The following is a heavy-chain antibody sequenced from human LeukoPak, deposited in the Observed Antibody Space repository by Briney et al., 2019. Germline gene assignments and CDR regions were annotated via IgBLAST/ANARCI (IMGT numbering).Heavy chain of an antibody. CDR3: VKDHTGKEDK. V-gene: IGHV3-74*03. CDR1: GFTFGSFW. Sequence: GGSLRLSCAASGFTFGSFWIHWVRQVPGEVLVWVSRIDPYETPTTTTYADSVRGRFTISRDNAKNTLYLQMDSLRVEDTAVYYCVKDHTGKEDKWGQGTLVTVSS. CDR2: IDPYETPTTT. J-gene: IGHJ4*02. D-gene: IGHD1-1*01.